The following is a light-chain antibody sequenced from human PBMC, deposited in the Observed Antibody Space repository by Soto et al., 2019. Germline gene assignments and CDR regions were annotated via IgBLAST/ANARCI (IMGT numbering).Light chain of an antibody. V-gene: IGKV2-30*02. CDR3: MQGPYWHPYT. J-gene: IGKJ2*01. Sequence: DVLMTQSPLSLPVTLGQPASISCKSSQSLVHSDGNTYLNWCHQRPGQSPRRLIYKVSSRDSGVTDRLSGSGSGTDFTLKISRVEDEDVGVYYCMQGPYWHPYTFCQGTKLEIK. CDR2: KVS. CDR1: QSLVHSDGNTY.